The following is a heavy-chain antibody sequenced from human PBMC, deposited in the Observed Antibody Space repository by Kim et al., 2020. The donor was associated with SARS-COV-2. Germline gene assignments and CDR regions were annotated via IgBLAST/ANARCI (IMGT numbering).Heavy chain of an antibody. CDR2: T. Sequence: TYYNPSLKSRIIISVDTSKTQFSLKLSSVTAADTAVYYCARLRMGRYFDYWGQGTLVSVSS. D-gene: IGHD3-10*01. J-gene: IGHJ4*02. V-gene: IGHV4-39*01. CDR3: ARLRMGRYFDY.